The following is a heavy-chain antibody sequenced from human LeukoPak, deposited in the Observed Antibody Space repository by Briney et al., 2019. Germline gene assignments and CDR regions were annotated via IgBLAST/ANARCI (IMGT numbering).Heavy chain of an antibody. CDR2: ISYDGSNK. CDR3: AGGDWGVNYVYLFDY. CDR1: GFTFSSYA. V-gene: IGHV3-30*04. J-gene: IGHJ4*02. Sequence: GGSLRLSCAASGFTFSSYAMHWVRQAPGKGLEWVAVISYDGSNKYYADSVKGRFTISRDNSKNTLYLQMNSLRAEDTAVYYCAGGDWGVNYVYLFDYWGQGTLVTVSS. D-gene: IGHD3/OR15-3a*01.